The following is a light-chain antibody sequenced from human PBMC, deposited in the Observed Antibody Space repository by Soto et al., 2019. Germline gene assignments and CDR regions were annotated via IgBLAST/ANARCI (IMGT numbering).Light chain of an antibody. Sequence: QSALTQPPSASGSPGQSVTISCTGTSSDVGAYKYVSWYQQNPGKAPKLMIYEVSKRHSAVPDRFSGSKSGNTASLTVPGLQAADEADFYCTSYVGIPIRVFGGGTNLTVL. CDR1: SSDVGAYKY. CDR2: EVS. V-gene: IGLV2-8*01. J-gene: IGLJ3*02. CDR3: TSYVGIPIRV.